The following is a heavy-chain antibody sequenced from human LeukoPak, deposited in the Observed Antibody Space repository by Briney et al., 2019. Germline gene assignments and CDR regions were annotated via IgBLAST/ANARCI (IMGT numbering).Heavy chain of an antibody. CDR1: GFTFSSYA. D-gene: IGHD3-10*01. CDR2: ISGDSSTT. Sequence: GGSLRLSCAASGFTFSSYAMRWVRQAPGKGLEWVSAISGDSSTTYYADSVNGRFTVSRDNSKNTLFLQMTSLRAEDTAIYSCARAIGVGSGNHLFDYWGQGTLVTVSS. V-gene: IGHV3-23*01. J-gene: IGHJ4*02. CDR3: ARAIGVGSGNHLFDY.